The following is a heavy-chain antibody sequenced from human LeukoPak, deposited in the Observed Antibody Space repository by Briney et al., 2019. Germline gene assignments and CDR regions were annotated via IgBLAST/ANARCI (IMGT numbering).Heavy chain of an antibody. V-gene: IGHV3-53*01. J-gene: IGHJ3*02. D-gene: IGHD2-21*02. CDR3: ARAQLRTAKTLAGI. Sequence: GGSLRLSCTVSGFTVSSNSMSWVRQAPGKGLEWVSFIYSDNTHYSDSVKGRFTISRDNSKNTLYLQMNSLRAEDTAVYYCARAQLRTAKTLAGIWGQGTMVTVSS. CDR1: GFTVSSNS. CDR2: IYSDNT.